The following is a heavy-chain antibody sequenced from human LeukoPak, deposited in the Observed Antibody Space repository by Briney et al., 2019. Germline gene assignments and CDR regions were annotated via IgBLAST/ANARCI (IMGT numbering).Heavy chain of an antibody. CDR1: GFTFSNYE. CDR3: ASARGRFGKLLHFIY. CDR2: ISASGSTL. D-gene: IGHD3-10*01. V-gene: IGHV3-48*03. J-gene: IGHJ4*01. Sequence: GGSLRLSCAASGFTFSNYEMNWVRQAPGKGLEWVSYISASGSTLFYADSVRGRFTISRDNAKNSLSLQMNRLRAEDTAVYYWASARGRFGKLLHFIYRGQGTLVTVSS.